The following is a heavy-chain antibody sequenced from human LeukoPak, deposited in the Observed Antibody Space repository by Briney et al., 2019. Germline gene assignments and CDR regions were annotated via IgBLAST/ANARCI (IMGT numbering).Heavy chain of an antibody. CDR1: GYTFTSYA. CDR2: INAGNGNT. CDR3: ARDYHGSGSYDC. D-gene: IGHD3-10*01. Sequence: ASVKVSCKASGYTFTSYAMHWVRQAPGQRLEWMGWINAGNGNTKYSQKFQGRVTITRDTSASTACMELSSLTSEDTAVYFCARDYHGSGSYDCWGQGTLVTVSS. J-gene: IGHJ4*02. V-gene: IGHV1-3*01.